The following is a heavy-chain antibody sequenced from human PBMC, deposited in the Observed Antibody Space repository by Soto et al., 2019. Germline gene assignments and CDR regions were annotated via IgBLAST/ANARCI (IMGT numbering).Heavy chain of an antibody. D-gene: IGHD2-2*02. CDR1: GYTFTSYY. J-gene: IGHJ5*02. CDR3: ARSAHIVVVAAAITYGWFDP. CDR2: INPSDGST. V-gene: IGHV1-46*01. Sequence: ASVKVSCRASGYTFTSYYMYWVRQAPGQGLEWMGIINPSDGSTTYAQKFQGRVTMTRDTSTSTVYMQLSSLRSEDTAVYFCARSAHIVVVAAAITYGWFDPWGPGTLVTVSS.